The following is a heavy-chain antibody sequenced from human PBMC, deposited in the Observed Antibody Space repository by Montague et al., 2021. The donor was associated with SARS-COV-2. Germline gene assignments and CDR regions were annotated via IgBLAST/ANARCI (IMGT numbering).Heavy chain of an antibody. CDR3: ARASLAWLDY. D-gene: IGHD5-24*01. Sequence: PALVKPTQTLTLTCTFSGFSLSTSGMCVSWIRQPPGKALEWLARXDWDDDKYYSTSLKTRLTISKDASKNQVVLTMTNMDPVDTATYYCARASLAWLDYWGQGTLVTVSS. CDR1: GFSLSTSGMC. V-gene: IGHV2-70*11. J-gene: IGHJ4*02. CDR2: XDWDDDK.